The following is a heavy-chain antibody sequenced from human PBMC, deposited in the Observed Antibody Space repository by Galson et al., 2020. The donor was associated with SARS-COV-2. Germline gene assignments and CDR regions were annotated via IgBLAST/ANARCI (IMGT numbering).Heavy chain of an antibody. CDR3: ARDTSRWAYSSYALERYYYYGMDV. Sequence: GESLKISCAASGFIFSDSAMHWVRQASGKGLEWVGRIRSKTNSHATSYAESVKGRFTISRDDSKNTVYLQMNSLRAEDTAVYYCARDTSRWAYSSYALERYYYYGMDVWGQGTTVTVSS. D-gene: IGHD6-19*01. J-gene: IGHJ6*02. CDR2: IRSKTNSHAT. V-gene: IGHV3-73*01. CDR1: GFIFSDSA.